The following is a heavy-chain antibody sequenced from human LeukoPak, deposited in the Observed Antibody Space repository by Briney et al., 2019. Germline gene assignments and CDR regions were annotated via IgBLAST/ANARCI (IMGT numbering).Heavy chain of an antibody. CDR2: ISAYNGNT. Sequence: VASVKVSCKASGYTFTSYGISWVRQAPGQGLEWMGWISAYNGNTNYAQKLQGRVTMTTDTSTSTAYMELRSLRSDDTAVYYCATVSQNYYYYYMDVWGKGTTVTVSS. CDR1: GYTFTSYG. CDR3: ATVSQNYYYYYMDV. J-gene: IGHJ6*03. V-gene: IGHV1-18*01.